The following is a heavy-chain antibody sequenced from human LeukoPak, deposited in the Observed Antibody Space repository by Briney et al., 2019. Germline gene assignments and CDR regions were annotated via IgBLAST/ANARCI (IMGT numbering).Heavy chain of an antibody. CDR1: GFPFSSYT. Sequence: GGSLRLSCAASGFPFSSYTMNWVRQAPGKGLEWVSSITGSSNYIYYRDSVKGRFTISRDNAKNSLNLQLNSLRAEDTAVYYCARDTWSGGAFDIWGQVTMVTVSS. J-gene: IGHJ3*02. CDR2: ITGSSNYI. CDR3: ARDTWSGGAFDI. D-gene: IGHD3-3*01. V-gene: IGHV3-21*01.